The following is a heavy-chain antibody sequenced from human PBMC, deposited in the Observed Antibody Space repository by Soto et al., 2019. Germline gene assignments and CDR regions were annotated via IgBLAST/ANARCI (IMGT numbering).Heavy chain of an antibody. D-gene: IGHD1-26*01. CDR2: IYYSGTT. Sequence: SEPLSLTCSVSGGSFSSDSFIWSWVRQFPGKGLEWIGYIYYSGTTYYNPSLRSRVIMSVDTSKNQFSLKLSSVTAADTAVYYWARKHKWDGMDGWGQGTTVTVSS. CDR1: GGSFSSDSFI. CDR3: ARKHKWDGMDG. J-gene: IGHJ6*02. V-gene: IGHV4-31*03.